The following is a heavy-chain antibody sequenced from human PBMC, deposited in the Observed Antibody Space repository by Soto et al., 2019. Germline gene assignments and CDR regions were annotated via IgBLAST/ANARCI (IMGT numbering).Heavy chain of an antibody. CDR1: GGTFGNSA. CDR2: FIPVFRTL. V-gene: IGHV1-69*01. CDR3: ATGVIWIGYFTVDY. J-gene: IGHJ4*02. Sequence: QVQLVQSGAEVQKPGSSVKVSCKASGGTFGNSAINWVRQAPGQGLEWLGGFIPVFRTLTYAQKFQGRLTITADESTSTAYMALGSLTSEDTAVYYCATGVIWIGYFTVDYWGQGTLVTVSS. D-gene: IGHD3-3*01.